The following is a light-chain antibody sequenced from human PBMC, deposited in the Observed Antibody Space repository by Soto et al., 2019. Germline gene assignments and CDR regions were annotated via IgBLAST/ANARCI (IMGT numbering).Light chain of an antibody. CDR3: VLYMGSGTVV. CDR1: SGSVSTSYY. Sequence: QTVVTQEPSFSVSPGGTVTLTCGLSSGSVSTSYYPSWYQQTPGQAPRTLIYSTNIRSSGVPDRFSGSILGNKAALTITGAQADDESDYYCVLYMGSGTVVFGGGTKVTVL. V-gene: IGLV8-61*01. J-gene: IGLJ2*01. CDR2: STN.